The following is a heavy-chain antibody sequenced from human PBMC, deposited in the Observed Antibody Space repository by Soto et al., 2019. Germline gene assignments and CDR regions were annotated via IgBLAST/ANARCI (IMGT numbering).Heavy chain of an antibody. D-gene: IGHD3-3*01. CDR2: ISWNSGTI. Sequence: EVPLVESGGGLVQPGRSLRLSCAASGFTFDDYAMHWVRQAPGKGREWVSGISWNSGTIGYAASVRGRFTISRDNAKSSLYLQMNSLRAEDTALYYCAKDYDFWSGCFDYWGQGTLVTVSS. V-gene: IGHV3-9*01. CDR1: GFTFDDYA. CDR3: AKDYDFWSGCFDY. J-gene: IGHJ4*02.